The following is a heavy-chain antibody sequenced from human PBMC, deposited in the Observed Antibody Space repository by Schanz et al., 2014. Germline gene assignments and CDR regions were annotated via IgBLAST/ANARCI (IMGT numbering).Heavy chain of an antibody. J-gene: IGHJ4*02. Sequence: QVQLVESGGGVVQPGRSLRLSCAASGFTLSNSDMHWVRQGTGKGLEWVALISNDGSIKYYADSVEGRFTISRDNSRNTLYLQMNSLRTEDTAVYYCASPSGYSDYGTYFDFWGQGTLVTVSS. V-gene: IGHV3-30-3*01. CDR3: ASPSGYSDYGTYFDF. CDR2: ISNDGSIK. D-gene: IGHD5-12*01. CDR1: GFTLSNSD.